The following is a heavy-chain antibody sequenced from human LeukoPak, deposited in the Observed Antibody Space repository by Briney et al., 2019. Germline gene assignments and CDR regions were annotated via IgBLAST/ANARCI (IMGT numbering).Heavy chain of an antibody. D-gene: IGHD6-19*01. CDR1: GFTFSSYA. CDR2: IGSSAGTT. CDR3: AKRSDSGWYGDY. J-gene: IGHJ4*02. Sequence: GGSLRLSCAASGFTFSSYAMAWVRQAPGKGLVWVSTIGSSAGTTLYADSVKGRFTISRDNSKNTLYLQINSLRAEDTALYYCAKRSDSGWYGDYWGQGTLVTVSS. V-gene: IGHV3-23*01.